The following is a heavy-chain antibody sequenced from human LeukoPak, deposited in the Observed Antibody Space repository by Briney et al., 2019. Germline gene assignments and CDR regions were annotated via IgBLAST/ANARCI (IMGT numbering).Heavy chain of an antibody. J-gene: IGHJ4*02. CDR3: ARDDPQDY. V-gene: IGHV3-23*01. Sequence: GGSLRLSCVASGFTFSNYAMSWVRQAPGKGLEWVSGISGSGATRYYADSVKGRFTISRDNPKNTLYLQMNSLRAEDTAVYYCARDDPQDYWGQGTLVTVSS. CDR1: GFTFSNYA. CDR2: ISGSGATR.